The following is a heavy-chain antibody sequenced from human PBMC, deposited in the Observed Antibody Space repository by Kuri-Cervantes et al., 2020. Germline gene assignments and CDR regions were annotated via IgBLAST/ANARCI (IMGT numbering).Heavy chain of an antibody. CDR2: IWYDGSNK. CDR1: GFTFSSYG. V-gene: IGHV3-33*01. Sequence: GESLKISCAASGFTFSSYGMHWVRQAPGKGLEWVAVIWYDGSNKYYADSVKGRFTISRDNAKNPLYLQMNSLRAEDTVVYYCASIVRGTPLSHFDYWGQGTLVTVSS. D-gene: IGHD3-10*01. CDR3: ASIVRGTPLSHFDY. J-gene: IGHJ4*02.